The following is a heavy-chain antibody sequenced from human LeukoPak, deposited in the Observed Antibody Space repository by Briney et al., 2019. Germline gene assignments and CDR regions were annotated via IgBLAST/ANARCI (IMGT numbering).Heavy chain of an antibody. CDR2: ISYDGSNK. V-gene: IGHV3-30*18. CDR3: AKGRRWELPTEFDY. Sequence: GRSLRLSCAASGFTFSSYGMHWVRQAPGKGLEWVAVISYDGSNKYYADSVKGRFTISGDNSKNTLYLQMNSLRAEDTAVYYCAKGRRWELPTEFDYWGQGTLVTVSS. CDR1: GFTFSSYG. D-gene: IGHD1-26*01. J-gene: IGHJ4*02.